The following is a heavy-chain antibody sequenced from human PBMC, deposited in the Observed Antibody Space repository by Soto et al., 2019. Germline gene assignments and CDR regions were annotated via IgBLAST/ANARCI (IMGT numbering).Heavy chain of an antibody. CDR3: ASSHAGAHITAAVH. J-gene: IGHJ4*02. CDR2: IYHSGST. D-gene: IGHD6-13*01. CDR1: GGSISSGGYS. Sequence: PSETLSLTCAVSGGSISSGGYSWSWIRQPPGKGLEWIGYIYHSGSTYYNPSLKSRVTISVDRSKNQLSLKLSSVTAADTAVYYCASSHAGAHITAAVHWGQGTLVTVS. V-gene: IGHV4-30-2*01.